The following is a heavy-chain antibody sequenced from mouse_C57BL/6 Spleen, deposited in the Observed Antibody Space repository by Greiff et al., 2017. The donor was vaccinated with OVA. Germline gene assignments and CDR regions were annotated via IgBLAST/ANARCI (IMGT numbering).Heavy chain of an antibody. CDR3: ARSECYYSPAWFAY. Sequence: VQLQQPGAELVKPGASVKLSCKASGYTFTSYWMHWVKQRPGQGLEWIGMIHPNSGSTNYNEKFKSKATLTVDKSSSTAYMQLSSLTSEDSAVYYCARSECYYSPAWFAYWGQGTLVTVSA. J-gene: IGHJ3*01. CDR2: IHPNSGST. D-gene: IGHD2-1*01. V-gene: IGHV1-64*01. CDR1: GYTFTSYW.